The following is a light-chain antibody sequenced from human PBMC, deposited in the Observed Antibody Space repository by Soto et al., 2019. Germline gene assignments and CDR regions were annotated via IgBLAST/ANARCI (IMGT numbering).Light chain of an antibody. V-gene: IGLV2-23*02. CDR1: SSDVGSCNC. CDR3: CSSVGSPHWV. Sequence: QSALTQPASVSGSPGQSITISCTGTSSDVGSCNCVSWYQQHTGKAPTLMIYEVNKRPSGISHRFSGSKSGNTASLTISGLQAEDEADYYCCSSVGSPHWVFGGGTKLTVL. J-gene: IGLJ3*02. CDR2: EVN.